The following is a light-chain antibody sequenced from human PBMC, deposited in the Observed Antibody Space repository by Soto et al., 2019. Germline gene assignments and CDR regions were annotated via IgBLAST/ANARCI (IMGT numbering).Light chain of an antibody. V-gene: IGKV3-20*01. CDR1: QSVSSSY. CDR3: QQYGSSPPT. J-gene: IGKJ1*01. Sequence: EIVLTQSPGTLCLSPGERATLSCRASQSVSSSYLAWYQQKPGQGPRLLIYGASSRATGTPDRFSGSGSGTDFTLTINRLEPEDFALYYCQQYGSSPPTFGQGTKVDIK. CDR2: GAS.